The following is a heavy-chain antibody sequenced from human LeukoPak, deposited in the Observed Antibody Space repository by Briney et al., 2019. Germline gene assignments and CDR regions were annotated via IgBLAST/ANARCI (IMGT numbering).Heavy chain of an antibody. CDR2: ISSSSSYI. CDR1: GFTFSSYS. D-gene: IGHD2-15*01. J-gene: IGHJ3*02. V-gene: IGHV3-21*01. CDR3: TGGRLYCSGGSCEKANDAFDI. Sequence: GGSLRLSCAASGFTFSSYSMNWVRQAPGKGLEWVSSISSSSSYIYYADSVKGRFTISRENAKNSLYLQMNSLRAEDTAVYYCTGGRLYCSGGSCEKANDAFDIWGQGTMVTVSS.